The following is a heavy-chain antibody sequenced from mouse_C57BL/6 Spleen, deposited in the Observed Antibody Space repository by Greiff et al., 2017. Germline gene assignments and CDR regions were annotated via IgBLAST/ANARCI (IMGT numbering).Heavy chain of an antibody. J-gene: IGHJ2*01. Sequence: VQLQQSGAELVKPGASVKLSCTASGFNIKDYYMHWVKQRTEQGLEWIGRIDPKDGETKYAPKFQGKATITADTSSNTAYLQLSSLTSEDTAVYYCARGPYYYGSQYYFDYWGQGTTLTVSS. CDR1: GFNIKDYY. CDR3: ARGPYYYGSQYYFDY. D-gene: IGHD1-1*01. CDR2: IDPKDGET. V-gene: IGHV14-2*01.